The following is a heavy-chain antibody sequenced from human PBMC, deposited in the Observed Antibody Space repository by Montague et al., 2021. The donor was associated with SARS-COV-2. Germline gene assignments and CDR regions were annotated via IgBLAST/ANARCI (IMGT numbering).Heavy chain of an antibody. CDR1: GDSISRSHYF. J-gene: IGHJ3*02. CDR2: IYFTGKT. Sequence: SETLSLTCSVSGDSISRSHYFWAWIRQPPGMGLEWIGSIYFTGKTXYRPSLKSRVTISIDTSKNHFSLRLSSVTAADSAVFYCARWGLNNAFDIWGLGTMITISS. CDR3: ARWGLNNAFDI. D-gene: IGHD1/OR15-1a*01. V-gene: IGHV4-39*02.